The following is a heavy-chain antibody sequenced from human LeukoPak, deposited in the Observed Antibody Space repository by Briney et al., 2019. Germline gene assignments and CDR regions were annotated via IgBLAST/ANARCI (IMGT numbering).Heavy chain of an antibody. J-gene: IGHJ4*02. CDR1: GYSFTSRG. CDR3: ARDEVSGGWYNH. D-gene: IGHD6-19*01. V-gene: IGHV1-18*04. CDR2: INADSGNT. Sequence: ASVKVSCKASGYSFTSRGFSWVRQAPGQGLEWMGWINADSGNTNYAQKLQGRVTLTTDTSTNTAYMELRSLRSDDTAVYYCARDEVSGGWYNHWGLGTLVTVSS.